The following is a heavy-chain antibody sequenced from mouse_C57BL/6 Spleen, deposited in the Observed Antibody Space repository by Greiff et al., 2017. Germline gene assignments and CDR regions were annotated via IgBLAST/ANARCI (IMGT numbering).Heavy chain of an antibody. CDR3: ARDQDYSNPYYFDY. D-gene: IGHD2-5*01. V-gene: IGHV5-4*01. J-gene: IGHJ2*01. CDR2: ISDGGSYT. Sequence: EVQVVESGGGLVKPGGSLKLSCAASGFTFSSYAMSWVRQTPEKRLEWVATISDGGSYTYYPDNVKGRFTISRDNAKNNLYLQMSHLKSEDTAMYYCARDQDYSNPYYFDYWGQGTTLTVSS. CDR1: GFTFSSYA.